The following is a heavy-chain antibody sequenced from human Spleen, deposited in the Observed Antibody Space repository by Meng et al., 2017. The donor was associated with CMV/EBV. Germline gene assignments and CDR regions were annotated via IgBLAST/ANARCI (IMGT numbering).Heavy chain of an antibody. CDR3: AKWGSLLTRYFDL. Sequence: GGSLRLSCAASGFTFSSYGMHWVRQAPGKGLEWVAVIWYDGSNKYYADSVKGRFTISRDNSKNTLYLQMNSLRAEDTAVYYCAKWGSLLTRYFDLWGRGTLVTVSS. D-gene: IGHD3-16*01. V-gene: IGHV3-33*06. CDR1: GFTFSSYG. CDR2: IWYDGSNK. J-gene: IGHJ2*01.